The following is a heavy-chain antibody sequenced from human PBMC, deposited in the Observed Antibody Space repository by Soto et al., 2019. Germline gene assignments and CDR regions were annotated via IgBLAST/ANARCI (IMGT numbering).Heavy chain of an antibody. CDR3: ARDLSSLGRGAFDI. Sequence: ASGTLSLTLTFSGGSISSGGFYWGWIPPPPGKGLEWIGYIYYSGSTYYNPSLKSRVTISVDTSKNQFSLKLSSVTAADTAVYYCARDLSSLGRGAFDIWGQGTMVTVSS. D-gene: IGHD3-10*01. J-gene: IGHJ3*02. CDR1: GGSISSGGFY. CDR2: IYYSGST. V-gene: IGHV4-31*03.